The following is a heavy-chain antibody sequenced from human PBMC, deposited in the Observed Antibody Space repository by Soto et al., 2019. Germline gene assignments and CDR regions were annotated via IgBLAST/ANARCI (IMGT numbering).Heavy chain of an antibody. Sequence: EVQVVESGGGLVKPGWSLRLSCNFTFSMYSMNWVRQAPGKGLEWVASISSGSAFIKYADSVKGRFSISRDNAKNSVSLQMNSLRAEDTAMYYCTRDQGGSYDSWFDPWGRGTLVTVSS. CDR3: TRDQGGSYDSWFDP. D-gene: IGHD1-26*01. CDR1: TFSMYS. V-gene: IGHV3-21*01. CDR2: ISSGSAFI. J-gene: IGHJ5*02.